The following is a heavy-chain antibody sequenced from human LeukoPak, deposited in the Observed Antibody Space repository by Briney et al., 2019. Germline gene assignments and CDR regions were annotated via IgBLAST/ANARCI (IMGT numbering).Heavy chain of an antibody. Sequence: GGSLRLSCVAAGITFSNYAVSWVRQAPEKGLDWVSVISGSAHKIRYADSVKGRFTISRDNSENIVYLQMNNLRVEDTAVYYCAGRPTGYSSGYIHWGQGTLVTVSS. CDR3: AGRPTGYSSGYIH. CDR1: GITFSNYA. J-gene: IGHJ4*02. D-gene: IGHD5-18*01. V-gene: IGHV3-23*01. CDR2: ISGSAHKI.